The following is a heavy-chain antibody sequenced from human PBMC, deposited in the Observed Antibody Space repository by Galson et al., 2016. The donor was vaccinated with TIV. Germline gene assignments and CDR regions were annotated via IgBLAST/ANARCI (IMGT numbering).Heavy chain of an antibody. V-gene: IGHV3-30-3*01. Sequence: SLRLSCAASGFTFSDEAMHWVRQAPGKGLEWVAVISYDGSNKFYADSVKGRSTISKDNSKNNLYLQMNSLRAEDTALYYCARDRHHGYFDLWGRGTLVTVSS. CDR2: ISYDGSNK. J-gene: IGHJ2*01. CDR1: GFTFSDEA. CDR3: ARDRHHGYFDL.